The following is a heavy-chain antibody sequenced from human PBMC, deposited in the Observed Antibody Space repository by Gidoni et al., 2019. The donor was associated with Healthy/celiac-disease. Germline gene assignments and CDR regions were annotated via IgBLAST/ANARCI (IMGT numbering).Heavy chain of an antibody. J-gene: IGHJ5*02. CDR1: GYTLTASS. V-gene: IGHV1-24*01. CDR3: ATDSARWWFDP. CDR2: VDPDYGET. D-gene: IGHD2-15*01. Sequence: PPVQAGADVMTPGASVKFSCQVSGYTLTASSVHWVRQAPGKGLEWMGGVDPDYGETIYAQKFQGRVTMTEDTSTDTAYMELSSLGSEDTAVYDCATDSARWWFDPWGQGTLVTVSS.